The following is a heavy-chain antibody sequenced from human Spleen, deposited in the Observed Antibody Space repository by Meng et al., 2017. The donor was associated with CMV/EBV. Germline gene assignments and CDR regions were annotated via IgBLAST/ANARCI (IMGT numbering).Heavy chain of an antibody. V-gene: IGHV3-21*01. CDR1: GFTFSSYS. CDR2: ISSSSSYI. CDR3: ASYWNYDDAFDI. D-gene: IGHD1-7*01. J-gene: IGHJ3*02. Sequence: GESLKISCAASGFTFSSYSMNWVRQAPGKGLEWVSSISSSSSYIYDADSVKGRFTISRDNAKNSLYLQMNSLRAEDTAVYYCASYWNYDDAFDIWGQGTMVTVSS.